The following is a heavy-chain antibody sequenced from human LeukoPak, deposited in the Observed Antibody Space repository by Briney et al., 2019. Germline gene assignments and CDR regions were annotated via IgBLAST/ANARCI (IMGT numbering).Heavy chain of an antibody. V-gene: IGHV3-30*18. CDR3: AKRQDFHDSTGYPNIDY. J-gene: IGHJ4*02. D-gene: IGHD3-22*01. CDR1: GFTFSSYG. Sequence: PGGSLRLSCAASGFTFSSYGMHWVRQAPGQGLEWVAVISYDGSNKYYADSVKGRFTISRDNSKNTLFLQMSSLRAEDTGLYYCAKRQDFHDSTGYPNIDYWGQGTLVTVSS. CDR2: ISYDGSNK.